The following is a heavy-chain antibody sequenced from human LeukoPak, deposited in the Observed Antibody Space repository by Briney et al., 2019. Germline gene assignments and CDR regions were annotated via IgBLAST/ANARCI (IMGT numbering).Heavy chain of an antibody. V-gene: IGHV3-15*01. CDR3: AKARGSDYGDYVMFDY. D-gene: IGHD4-17*01. CDR1: GFTFSNAW. CDR2: IKSKTAGGTT. J-gene: IGHJ4*02. Sequence: GGSLRLSCAASGFTFSNAWMSWVRQAPGKGLEWVGRIKSKTAGGTTDYAAPVKGRFTISRDDSKNTLYLQMNSLRAEDTAVYYCAKARGSDYGDYVMFDYWGQGTLVTVSS.